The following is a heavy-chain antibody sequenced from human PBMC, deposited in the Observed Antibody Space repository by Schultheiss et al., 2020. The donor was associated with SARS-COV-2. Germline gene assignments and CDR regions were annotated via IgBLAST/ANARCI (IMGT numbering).Heavy chain of an antibody. J-gene: IGHJ6*02. CDR1: GFTFSSYA. V-gene: IGHV3-30*04. CDR3: ASDSDSSGSGKYYYGMDV. Sequence: GGSLRLSCAASGFTFSSYAMHWVRQAPGKGLEWVAVIWYDGSNKYYADSVKGRFTISRDNSKNTLYLQINSLRAEDTAVYYCASDSDSSGSGKYYYGMDVWGQGTTVTVSS. CDR2: IWYDGSNK. D-gene: IGHD3-22*01.